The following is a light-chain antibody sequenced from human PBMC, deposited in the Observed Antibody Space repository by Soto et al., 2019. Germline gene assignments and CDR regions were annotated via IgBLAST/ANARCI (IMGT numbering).Light chain of an antibody. CDR1: QSVSSKY. CDR3: HQYGSSTVT. V-gene: IGKV3-20*01. Sequence: IVLTQSPGTLSLSPGERATLSCRASQSVSSKYLAWYQQKPGQAPRLIIYGASNRATGIPDRFSGSVSETDGTITISRLEKEDGSVYYCHQYGSSTVTFGQGTRLEIK. J-gene: IGKJ5*01. CDR2: GAS.